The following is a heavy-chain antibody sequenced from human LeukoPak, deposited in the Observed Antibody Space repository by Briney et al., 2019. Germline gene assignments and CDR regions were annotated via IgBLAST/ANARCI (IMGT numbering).Heavy chain of an antibody. V-gene: IGHV3-53*05. CDR2: IHSGGNI. Sequence: GGSLRLSCAASGLSISDNYMSWVRQAPGKGLEWVSIIHSGGNIYYADSVKGRFTISRDNSKNTLYLQMNSLRAEDTAVYNCARDSGWHSDYWGQGTLVTVSS. D-gene: IGHD6-19*01. J-gene: IGHJ4*02. CDR1: GLSISDNY. CDR3: ARDSGWHSDY.